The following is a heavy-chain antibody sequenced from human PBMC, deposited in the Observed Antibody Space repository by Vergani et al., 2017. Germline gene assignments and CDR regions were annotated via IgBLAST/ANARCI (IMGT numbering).Heavy chain of an antibody. CDR1: GYTFIGYY. CDR2: INPNSGGT. CDR3: SCSRSRDYYYGMDV. V-gene: IGHV1-2*02. J-gene: IGHJ6*02. D-gene: IGHD2-15*01. Sequence: QVQLVQSGAEVKKPGASVKVSCKASGYTFIGYYMHWVRHAPGQGLEWMGWINPNSGGTNYAQKFQGRVTMTRDTSISTAYMELSRLRSDDTAVYYCSCSRSRDYYYGMDVWGQGTTVTVSS.